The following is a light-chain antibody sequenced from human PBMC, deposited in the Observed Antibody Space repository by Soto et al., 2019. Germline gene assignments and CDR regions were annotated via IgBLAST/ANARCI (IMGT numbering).Light chain of an antibody. CDR2: GAS. J-gene: IGKJ1*01. CDR1: QSVTSNY. Sequence: EIVLTQSPGTLSSSPGERVTLSCRASQSVTSNYLAWYQQKPGQSPRLLIFGASIRDTGLPDRFSGGGSGTDFTLTISRLEPEDVAVYYCQQYGSSPWAFGQGTKVDIK. CDR3: QQYGSSPWA. V-gene: IGKV3-20*01.